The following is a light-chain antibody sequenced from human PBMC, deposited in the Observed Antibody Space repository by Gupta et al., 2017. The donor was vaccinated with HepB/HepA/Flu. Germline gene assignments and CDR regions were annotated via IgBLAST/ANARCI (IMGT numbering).Light chain of an antibody. J-gene: IGKJ1*01. Sequence: DIQMTQSPSTLSASVGDRVTISCRASENINRWLAWYQQKPGKAPKLMMYWTSEGESGVTYRFSGSGYGKDSTLTSSNLQTDDCANYYGQQDKIYETFGQGTTVEVK. CDR3: QQDKIYET. V-gene: IGKV1-5*03. CDR1: ENINRW. CDR2: WTS.